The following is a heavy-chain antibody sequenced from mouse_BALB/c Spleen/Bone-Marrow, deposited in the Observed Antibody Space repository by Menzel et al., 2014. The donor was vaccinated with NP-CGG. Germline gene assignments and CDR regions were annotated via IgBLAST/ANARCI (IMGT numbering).Heavy chain of an antibody. D-gene: IGHD2-1*01. Sequence: EVQRVESGGGLVKPGGSLKLSCAASGFTFSSYGMSWVRQTPEKRLEWVATISGGGSYTYYPDSAKGRFPISRDNAKNNLYLQMSSLRSEDTALYYCARQNGNYGYYYAMNYWGQGTSVTFSS. CDR1: GFTFSSYG. J-gene: IGHJ4*01. CDR2: ISGGGSYT. CDR3: ARQNGNYGYYYAMNY. V-gene: IGHV5-9-2*01.